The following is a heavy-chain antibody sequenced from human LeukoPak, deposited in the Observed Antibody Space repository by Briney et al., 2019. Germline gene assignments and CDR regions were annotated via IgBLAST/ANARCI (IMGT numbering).Heavy chain of an antibody. D-gene: IGHD3-22*01. CDR1: GFTFDDYA. CDR3: AKAGRGYDSSGVDY. J-gene: IGHJ4*02. CDR2: ISWNSGSI. Sequence: GRSLRLSCAASGFTFDDYAMHWVRQAPGKGLEWVSGISWNSGSIGYADSVKGRFTISRDNAKNSLYLQMNSLGAEDTALYYCAKAGRGYDSSGVDYWGQGTLVTVSS. V-gene: IGHV3-9*01.